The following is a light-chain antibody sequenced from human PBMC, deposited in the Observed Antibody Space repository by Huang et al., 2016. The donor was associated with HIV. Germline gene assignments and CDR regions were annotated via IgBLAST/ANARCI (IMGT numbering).Light chain of an antibody. V-gene: IGKV1-NL1*01. CDR3: QQYQSIPWT. Sequence: DIQMTQSPSSLSASVGDRVTITCRASQGIGNSLAWYQQKPEKPPRLLLYATSRLESGVPSRVSGSGSGTHYTLTSTTLQPEDIASYYCQQYQSIPWTFGQGTKVEIK. J-gene: IGKJ1*01. CDR1: QGIGNS. CDR2: ATS.